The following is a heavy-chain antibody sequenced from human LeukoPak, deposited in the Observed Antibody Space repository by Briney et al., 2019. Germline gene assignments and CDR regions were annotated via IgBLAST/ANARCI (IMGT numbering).Heavy chain of an antibody. Sequence: SVKVSCKASGGTFSSYAISWVRQAPGQGLERMGRIIPILGIANYAQKFQGRVTITADKSTSTACMELSSLRSEDTAVYYCATQRAYSDYGLDYWGQGTLVTVSS. V-gene: IGHV1-69*04. CDR2: IIPILGIA. CDR1: GGTFSSYA. J-gene: IGHJ4*02. CDR3: ATQRAYSDYGLDY. D-gene: IGHD4/OR15-4a*01.